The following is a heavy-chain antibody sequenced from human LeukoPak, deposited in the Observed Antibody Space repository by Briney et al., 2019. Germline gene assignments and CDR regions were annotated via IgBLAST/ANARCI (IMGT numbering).Heavy chain of an antibody. CDR2: IRYDGSNK. J-gene: IGHJ4*02. D-gene: IGHD5-18*01. V-gene: IGHV3-30*02. CDR1: GFTFSSYG. CDR3: AKDVTVDTAMVRLGY. Sequence: GGSLRLSCAASGFTFSSYGMHWVRQAPGKGLEWAAFIRYDGSNKYYADSVKGRFTISRDNSKNTLYLQMNSPRAEDTAVYYCAKDVTVDTAMVRLGYWGQGTLVTVSS.